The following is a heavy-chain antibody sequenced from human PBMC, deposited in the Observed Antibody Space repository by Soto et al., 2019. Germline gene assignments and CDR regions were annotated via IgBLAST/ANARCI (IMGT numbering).Heavy chain of an antibody. CDR3: ARGGVDILTGYRRDYYYYGMDV. D-gene: IGHD3-9*01. Sequence: PSETLSLTCAVSGGSISSGGYSWSWIRQPPGKGLEWIGYIYHSGSTYYNPSLKSRVTISVDTSKNQFSLKLSSVTAADTAVYYCARGGVDILTGYRRDYYYYGMDVWGQGTTVTVSS. CDR1: GGSISSGGYS. J-gene: IGHJ6*02. V-gene: IGHV4-30-2*01. CDR2: IYHSGST.